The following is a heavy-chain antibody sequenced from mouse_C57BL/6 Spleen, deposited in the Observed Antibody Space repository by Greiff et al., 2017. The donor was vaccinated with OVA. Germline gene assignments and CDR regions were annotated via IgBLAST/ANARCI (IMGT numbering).Heavy chain of an antibody. CDR3: ARDGEYGLDY. CDR2: ISDGGSYT. D-gene: IGHD2-10*02. J-gene: IGHJ2*01. V-gene: IGHV5-4*01. CDR1: GFTFSSYA. Sequence: EVHLVESGGGLVKPGGSLKLSCAASGFTFSSYAMSWVRQTPEKRLEWVATISDGGSYTYYPDNVKGRFTISRDNAKNNLYLQMSHLKSEDTAMYYCARDGEYGLDYWGQGTTLTVSS.